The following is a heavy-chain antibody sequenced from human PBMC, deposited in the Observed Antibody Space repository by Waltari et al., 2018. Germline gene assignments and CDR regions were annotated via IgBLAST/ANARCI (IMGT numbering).Heavy chain of an antibody. V-gene: IGHV3-9*01. CDR1: GFTFDDYA. CDR3: AKDQYGGTTTVVTPSAFDI. J-gene: IGHJ3*02. D-gene: IGHD4-17*01. Sequence: EVQLVESGGGLVQPGRSLRLSCAASGFTFDDYAMHWVRQAPGKGREWVSGISWNSGSIGDADSVKGRFTISRDNAKNSLYLQMNSLRAEDTALYYCAKDQYGGTTTVVTPSAFDIWGQGTMVTVSS. CDR2: ISWNSGSI.